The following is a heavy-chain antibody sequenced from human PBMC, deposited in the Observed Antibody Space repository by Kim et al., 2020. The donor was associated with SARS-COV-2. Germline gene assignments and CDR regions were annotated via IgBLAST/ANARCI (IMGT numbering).Heavy chain of an antibody. J-gene: IGHJ3*02. CDR3: AGVLSRGFYYVGVIDAFD. V-gene: IGHV4-59*13. CDR1: GGSISSYY. D-gene: IGHD3-22*01. CDR2: IYYGGST. Sequence: SETLSLTCTVSGGSISSYYWSWVRQPPGKGLEWVGDIYYGGSTNYYASLKSRGTIAVDTSKNQFSLLLISVTAADTAVYYCAGVLSRGFYYVGVIDAFD.